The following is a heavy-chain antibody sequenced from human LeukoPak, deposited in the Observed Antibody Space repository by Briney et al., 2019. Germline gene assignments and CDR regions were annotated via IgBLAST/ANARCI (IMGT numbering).Heavy chain of an antibody. V-gene: IGHV4-30-4*01. J-gene: IGHJ5*02. CDR2: IYYTGST. CDR3: ARYSYTCGP. Sequence: SETLSLTCTVSGGSISSGDYYWSWIRQPPGRVLEWIGYIYYTGSTYYIPSLKSRVTISVDTSKNQFSLKLSSVAAADTAVYYCARYSYTCGPWGQGTLATVSS. D-gene: IGHD5-18*01. CDR1: GGSISSGDYY.